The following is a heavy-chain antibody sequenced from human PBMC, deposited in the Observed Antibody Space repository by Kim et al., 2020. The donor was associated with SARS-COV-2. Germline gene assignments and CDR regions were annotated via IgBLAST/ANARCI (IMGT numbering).Heavy chain of an antibody. D-gene: IGHD3-10*01. J-gene: IGHJ6*02. CDR3: ARPTNLLWFGDSGMDV. Sequence: GGSLRLSCAASGFTFSSYEMNWVRQAPGKGLEWVSYISSSGSTIYYADSVKGRFTISRDNAKNSLYLQMNSLRAEDTAVYYCARPTNLLWFGDSGMDVWGQGTTVTVSS. CDR2: ISSSGSTI. V-gene: IGHV3-48*03. CDR1: GFTFSSYE.